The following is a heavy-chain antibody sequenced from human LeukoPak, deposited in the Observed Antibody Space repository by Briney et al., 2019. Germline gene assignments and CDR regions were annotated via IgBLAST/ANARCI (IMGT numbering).Heavy chain of an antibody. J-gene: IGHJ6*02. D-gene: IGHD3-10*01. V-gene: IGHV1-2*02. CDR3: ARVRDYGYYGMDV. Sequence: GASVKVSCKASGYTFTGYYMHWVRQAPGQGLEWMGWINPNSGGTNYAQKFQGRVTMTRDTFISTAYMELSRLRSDDTAVYYCARVRDYGYYGMDVWGQGTTVTVSS. CDR2: INPNSGGT. CDR1: GYTFTGYY.